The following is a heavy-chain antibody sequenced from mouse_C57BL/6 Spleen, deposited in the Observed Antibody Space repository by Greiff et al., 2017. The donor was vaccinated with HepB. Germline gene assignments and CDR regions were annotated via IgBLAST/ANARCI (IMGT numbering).Heavy chain of an antibody. J-gene: IGHJ2*01. CDR2: IRLKSDNYAT. V-gene: IGHV6-3*01. Sequence: EVKLMESGGGLVQPGGSMKLSCVASGFTFSNYWMNWVRQSPEKGLEWVAQIRLKSDNYATHYAESVKGRFTISRDDSKSSVYLQMNNLRAEDTGIYYCTGVPYFDYWGQGTTLTVSS. CDR1: GFTFSNYW. CDR3: TGVPYFDY.